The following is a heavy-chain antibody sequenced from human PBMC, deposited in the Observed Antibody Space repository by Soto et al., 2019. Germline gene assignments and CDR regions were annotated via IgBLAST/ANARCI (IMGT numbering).Heavy chain of an antibody. CDR2: IKQDGSEK. CDR1: GFTFSSYW. D-gene: IGHD3-3*01. Sequence: GGSLRLSCAASGFTFSSYWMSWVRQAPGKGLEWVANIKQDGSEKYYVDSVKGRFTISRDNAKNSLYLQMNSLRAEDTAVYYCARIGTIFGVVISNYFDYWGQGTLVTVSS. CDR3: ARIGTIFGVVISNYFDY. J-gene: IGHJ4*02. V-gene: IGHV3-7*01.